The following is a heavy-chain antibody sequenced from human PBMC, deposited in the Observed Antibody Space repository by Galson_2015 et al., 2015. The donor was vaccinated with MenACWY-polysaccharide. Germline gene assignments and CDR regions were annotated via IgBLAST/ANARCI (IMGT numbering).Heavy chain of an antibody. D-gene: IGHD6-19*01. J-gene: IGHJ4*02. Sequence: SVKVSCKASGYTFSDCYIHWVRQAPGQGLEWLGWINPNGGGTNYEQKNQARVTMTRDTSINPAHVELSRLSSDAPAVYCCTRGGGRYYVDYWGQGTLVTVSS. V-gene: IGHV1-2*02. CDR1: GYTFSDCY. CDR3: TRGGGRYYVDY. CDR2: INPNGGGT.